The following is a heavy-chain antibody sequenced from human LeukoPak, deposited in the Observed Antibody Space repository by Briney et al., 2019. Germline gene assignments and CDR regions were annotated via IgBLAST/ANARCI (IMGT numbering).Heavy chain of an antibody. CDR3: ARFRWELRLFDY. CDR2: INSDGSSI. D-gene: IGHD1-26*01. CDR1: GFTFSGYW. Sequence: PGGSLRLSCAASGFTFSGYWMHWVRQAPGKGLVWVSRINSDGSSISYADSVKGRFTISRDNAKNTLYLQMNSLRAEDTAVYYCARFRWELRLFDYWGQGTLVTVSS. J-gene: IGHJ4*02. V-gene: IGHV3-74*01.